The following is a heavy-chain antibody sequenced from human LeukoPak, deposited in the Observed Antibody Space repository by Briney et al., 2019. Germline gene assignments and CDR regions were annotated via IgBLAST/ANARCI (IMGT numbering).Heavy chain of an antibody. J-gene: IGHJ6*04. CDR2: SSAYNGNT. Sequence: ASVKVSCKASGYTFTNYGFSWVRQAPGQGLEWMGWSSAYNGNTNYAQKLQGRVTMTTDTSTTTAYMELRSLRSDDTAVYYCARDGGYYYGVDVWGKGTTVIVSS. D-gene: IGHD3-3*01. CDR3: ARDGGYYYGVDV. CDR1: GYTFTNYG. V-gene: IGHV1-18*04.